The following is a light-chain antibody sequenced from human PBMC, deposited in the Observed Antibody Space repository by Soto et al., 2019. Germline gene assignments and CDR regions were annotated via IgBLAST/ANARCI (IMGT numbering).Light chain of an antibody. J-gene: IGKJ5*01. Sequence: AIRMTQSPSSFSASTGDRVTITCRASQGISSYLAWYQQKPGKAPKLLVYAASTLQSGVPSRFSGSGSGTEFTLTISSLQPEDFATYYGQQLNSYPMTFGQGTRLEIK. CDR1: QGISSY. CDR2: AAS. V-gene: IGKV1-8*01. CDR3: QQLNSYPMT.